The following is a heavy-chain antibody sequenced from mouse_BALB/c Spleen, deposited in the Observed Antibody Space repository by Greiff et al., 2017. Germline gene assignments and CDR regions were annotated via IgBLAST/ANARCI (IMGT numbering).Heavy chain of an antibody. J-gene: IGHJ2*01. CDR2: IYPYNGGT. D-gene: IGHD3-2*01. Sequence: EVKLMESGPELVKPGASVKISCKASGYTFTDYNMHWVKQSHGKSLEWIGYIYPYNGGTGYNQKFKSKATLTVDNSSSTAYMELRSLTSEDSAVYYCARSLDSSGFLFDYWGQGTTLTVSS. V-gene: IGHV1S29*02. CDR3: ARSLDSSGFLFDY. CDR1: GYTFTDYN.